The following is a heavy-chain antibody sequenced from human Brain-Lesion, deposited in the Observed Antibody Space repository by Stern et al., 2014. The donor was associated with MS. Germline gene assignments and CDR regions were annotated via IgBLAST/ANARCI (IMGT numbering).Heavy chain of an antibody. D-gene: IGHD2-2*01. Sequence: VQLVESGPGLVKPSQTLSLSCTVSGGSISSGGYYWSWIRQPAGKGLEWIGRIFNSGSTSYNPSLKSRVTISIDTSKNQISLRLTPMPAADTAVYYCARGRVVPGFQYYATDVWGQGTTVIVSS. J-gene: IGHJ6*02. V-gene: IGHV4-61*02. CDR3: ARGRVVPGFQYYATDV. CDR2: IFNSGST. CDR1: GGSISSGGYY.